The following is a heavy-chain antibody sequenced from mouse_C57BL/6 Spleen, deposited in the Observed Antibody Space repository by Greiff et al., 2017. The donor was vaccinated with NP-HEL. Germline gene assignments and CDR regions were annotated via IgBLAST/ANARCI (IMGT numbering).Heavy chain of an antibody. D-gene: IGHD1-1*01. CDR1: GFTFTDYY. CDR3: ARYMECGSSSYYCAMDH. Sequence: VESGGGLVQPGGSLSFSCAASGFTFTDYYMSWVRQPPGKALEWLGFIRNKANGYTTEYSASVKGRFTISRDKTQRNLYHQMNALRAEDRATYYCARYMECGSSSYYCAMDHWGQGTSVTVSS. J-gene: IGHJ4*01. V-gene: IGHV7-3*01. CDR2: IRNKANGYTT.